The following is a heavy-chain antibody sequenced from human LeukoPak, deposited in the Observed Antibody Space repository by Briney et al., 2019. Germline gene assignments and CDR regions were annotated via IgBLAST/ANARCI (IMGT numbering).Heavy chain of an antibody. J-gene: IGHJ4*02. CDR2: IWNAGTNT. CDR3: VGDTPPGGDYYFDY. CDR1: GFSFSTYG. V-gene: IGHV3-33*01. D-gene: IGHD3-16*01. Sequence: SGGSLRLSCAASGFSFSTYGMHWVRQAPGKGLEWVALIWNAGTNTYYADSVKGRFTISRDNSKNTLYLQMNSLRAEDTAVYYCVGDTPPGGDYYFDYWGQGTLVIVSS.